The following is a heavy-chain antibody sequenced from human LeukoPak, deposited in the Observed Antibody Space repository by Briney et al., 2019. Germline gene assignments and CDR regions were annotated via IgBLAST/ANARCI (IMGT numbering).Heavy chain of an antibody. Sequence: ASVKVSCKASGYTFTSYYMHWVRQAPGQGLEWMGIINPSGGSTSYAQKFQGRVTMTRDMSTSTVYMELSSLRSEDTAVYYCARSPHRYCSGGSRYDLNWFDPWGQGTLVTVSS. CDR1: GYTFTSYY. V-gene: IGHV1-46*01. CDR3: ARSPHRYCSGGSRYDLNWFDP. CDR2: INPSGGST. J-gene: IGHJ5*02. D-gene: IGHD2-15*01.